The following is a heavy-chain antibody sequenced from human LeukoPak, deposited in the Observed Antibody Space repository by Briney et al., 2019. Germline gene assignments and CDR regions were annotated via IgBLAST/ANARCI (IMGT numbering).Heavy chain of an antibody. V-gene: IGHV3-23*01. J-gene: IGHJ4*02. CDR1: GFTFSSYA. CDR3: ARHLGYSGSHTDY. CDR2: ISHSGAST. D-gene: IGHD1-26*01. Sequence: GGPLRLSCAASGFTFSSYAMRWVRQAPGKGLEWVTAISHSGASTNYGDSVKGRFTIARDNSKNTLFLQMHSLRADDTAVYYCARHLGYSGSHTDYWGQGTRVTVSS.